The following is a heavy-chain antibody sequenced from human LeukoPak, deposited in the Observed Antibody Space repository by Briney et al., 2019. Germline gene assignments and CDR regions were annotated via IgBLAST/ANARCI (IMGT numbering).Heavy chain of an antibody. D-gene: IGHD2-15*01. Sequence: PSETLSLTCTVSGGSISSYYWSWIRQPPGKGLEWIGYIYYSGSTNYNPSLKSRVTISVDTSKNQFSLKLSSVTAADTAVYYCARSIYCSGGSCYLDYWSQGTLVTVSS. V-gene: IGHV4-59*01. CDR3: ARSIYCSGGSCYLDY. CDR2: IYYSGST. CDR1: GGSISSYY. J-gene: IGHJ4*02.